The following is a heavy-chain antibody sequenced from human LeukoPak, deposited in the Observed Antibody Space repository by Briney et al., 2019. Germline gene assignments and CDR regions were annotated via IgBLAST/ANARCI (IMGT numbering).Heavy chain of an antibody. CDR2: INWNGGST. V-gene: IGHV3-20*04. Sequence: GGSLRLSCAASGFTFDDYGMSWVRQAPGKGLECVSGINWNGGSTGYADSVKGRFTISSDNAKNSLYLQMNSLRAEDTALYYCARAPYYYDSSGYYYWWGQGTLVTVSS. D-gene: IGHD3-22*01. CDR3: ARAPYYYDSSGYYYW. CDR1: GFTFDDYG. J-gene: IGHJ4*02.